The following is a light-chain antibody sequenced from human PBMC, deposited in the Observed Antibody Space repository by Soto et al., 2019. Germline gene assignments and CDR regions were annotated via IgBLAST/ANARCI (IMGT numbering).Light chain of an antibody. CDR3: QQRSNWPPIT. V-gene: IGKV3-15*01. J-gene: IGKJ5*01. CDR2: GAS. Sequence: EIVMTHSPVTLSVSAGERATLSCTASESLSVNLAWYQQKPGQAPRLLIYGASTRATGIPARFSGSGSGTEFTLTISSLQSEDFAVYYCQQRSNWPPITFGRGTRLEIK. CDR1: ESLSVN.